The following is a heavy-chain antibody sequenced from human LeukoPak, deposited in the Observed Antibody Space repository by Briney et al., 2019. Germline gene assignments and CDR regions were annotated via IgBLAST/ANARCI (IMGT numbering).Heavy chain of an antibody. CDR3: ARRVGAKYSLSLIY. D-gene: IGHD1-26*01. Sequence: ASVKVSCKASGYTFTSYDINWVRQATGQGLEWMGWMNPNSGNTGYAQKFQGRVIMTRNTSISTAYMELSSLRSEDTAVYYCARRVGAKYSLSLIYWGQGTLVTVSS. V-gene: IGHV1-8*01. J-gene: IGHJ4*02. CDR1: GYTFTSYD. CDR2: MNPNSGNT.